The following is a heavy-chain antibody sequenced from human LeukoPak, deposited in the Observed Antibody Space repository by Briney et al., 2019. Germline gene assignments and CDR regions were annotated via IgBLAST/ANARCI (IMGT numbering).Heavy chain of an antibody. CDR3: ARDYEYGGSLSP. CDR1: GYTFSDYY. J-gene: IGHJ5*02. Sequence: GASVKVSCKTSGYTFSDYYIHWIRQAPGQGLEWVGWINPNSGGTNYAQKFQGRVTMTRDTSISTAYMELSRLRSDDTAVYYCARDYEYGGSLSPWGQGTLVTVSS. D-gene: IGHD1-26*01. V-gene: IGHV1-2*02. CDR2: INPNSGGT.